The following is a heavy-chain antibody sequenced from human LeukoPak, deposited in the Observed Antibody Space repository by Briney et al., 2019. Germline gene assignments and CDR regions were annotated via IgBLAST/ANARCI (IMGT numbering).Heavy chain of an antibody. D-gene: IGHD1-26*01. Sequence: GGSLRLSCVASGFTFSTYSMNWVRQAPGKGLEWVSYISSSSSATYYADSVKGRFTISRDNAKNLLYVQMNSLRDEDTAVYYCARDPFGGSDYWGQGTLVTVSS. CDR2: ISSSSSAT. CDR1: GFTFSTYS. J-gene: IGHJ4*02. CDR3: ARDPFGGSDY. V-gene: IGHV3-48*02.